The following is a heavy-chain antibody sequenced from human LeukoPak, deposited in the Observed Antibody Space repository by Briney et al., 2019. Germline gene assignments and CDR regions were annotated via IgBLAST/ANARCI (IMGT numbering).Heavy chain of an antibody. J-gene: IGHJ4*02. Sequence: GGSLRLSCVASGFSLSGYWMHWVRQAPGKGLEWVAVIWYDGSNKYYADSVKGRFTISRDNSKNTLYLQMNSLRAEDTAVYYCARDVPYSSGWYVGGGFDYWGQGTLVTVSS. V-gene: IGHV3-33*08. CDR2: IWYDGSNK. CDR1: GFSLSGYW. D-gene: IGHD6-19*01. CDR3: ARDVPYSSGWYVGGGFDY.